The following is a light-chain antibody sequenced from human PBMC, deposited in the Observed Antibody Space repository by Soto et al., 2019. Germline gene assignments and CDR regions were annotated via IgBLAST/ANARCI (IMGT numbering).Light chain of an antibody. CDR3: QSYDSSRPRV. Sequence: QSVLTQPPSVSGAPGQRVTISCTGSSSNIGAGYDVHWYQQLPGTAPKLLIYGNSNRPSGVPDRFSGSKSGTSASLAITGLQAEDEADYDCQSYDSSRPRVFGGGTKLTVL. CDR2: GNS. J-gene: IGLJ3*02. CDR1: SSNIGAGYD. V-gene: IGLV1-40*01.